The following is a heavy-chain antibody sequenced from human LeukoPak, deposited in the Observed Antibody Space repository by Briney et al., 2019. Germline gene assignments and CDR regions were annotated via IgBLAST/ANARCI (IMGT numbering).Heavy chain of an antibody. J-gene: IGHJ4*02. CDR3: AKYYSNYAFDY. V-gene: IGHV3-7*03. CDR2: IKQDGSEK. D-gene: IGHD4-11*01. Sequence: GGSLRLSCAASGFTFSSYWMSWVRQAPGKGLEWVANIKQDGSEKYYVDSVKGRFTISRDNAKNSLYLQMNSLRAEDTAVYYCAKYYSNYAFDYWGQGTLVTVSS. CDR1: GFTFSSYW.